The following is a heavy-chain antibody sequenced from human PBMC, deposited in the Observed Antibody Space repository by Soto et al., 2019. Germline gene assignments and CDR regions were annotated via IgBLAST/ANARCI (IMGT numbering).Heavy chain of an antibody. Sequence: SVKVSCKASGGTFSSDAFSWVRQAPGQGLEWMGGIIPTSGTANYAQKFQGRATITADESTSTAYMELSSLTSEDTAVYFCARGEGFFGGGIFYYYYYGRAVWGQGTTVPVSS. CDR2: IIPTSGTA. D-gene: IGHD2-15*01. CDR1: GGTFSSDA. J-gene: IGHJ6*02. V-gene: IGHV1-69*13. CDR3: ARGEGFFGGGIFYYYYYGRAV.